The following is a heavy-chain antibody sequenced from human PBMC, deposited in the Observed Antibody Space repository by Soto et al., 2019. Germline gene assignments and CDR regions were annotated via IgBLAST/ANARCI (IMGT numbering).Heavy chain of an antibody. CDR2: INHSGST. J-gene: IGHJ4*02. CDR3: AVAATQYYFDY. CDR1: GGSFSGYY. Sequence: PSETLSLTCAVYGGSFSGYYWSWIRQPPGKGLEWIGEINHSGSTNYNPSLKSRVTISVDTSKNQFSLKLSSVTAADTAVYYCAVAATQYYFDYWDQGTLVTVPS. V-gene: IGHV4-34*01. D-gene: IGHD2-15*01.